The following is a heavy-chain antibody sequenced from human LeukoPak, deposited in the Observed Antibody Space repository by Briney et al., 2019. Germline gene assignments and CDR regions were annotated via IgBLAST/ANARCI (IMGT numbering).Heavy chain of an antibody. D-gene: IGHD3-10*01. CDR3: ARERASVYYGSGSYSVDP. Sequence: SETLSLTCTVSGGSISSYYWSWIRQPAGKGLEWIGRIYTSGSTNYNPSLKSRVTISVDTSKNQFSLKLSSVTAADTAVYYCARERASVYYGSGSYSVDPWGQGTLVTVSS. V-gene: IGHV4-4*07. J-gene: IGHJ5*02. CDR2: IYTSGST. CDR1: GGSISSYY.